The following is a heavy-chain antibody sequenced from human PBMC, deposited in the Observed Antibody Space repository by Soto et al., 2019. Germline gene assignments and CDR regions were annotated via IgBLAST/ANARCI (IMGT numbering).Heavy chain of an antibody. Sequence: GGSLRLSCAASGLTFGGYWMSWVRQAPGKGLEWVAKINQDGSVKQYVDPVKGRFTISRDNAKNSLYLQMNSLSAEDTAVYYCAINQYWGQGALVTVSS. CDR2: INQDGSVK. V-gene: IGHV3-7*01. J-gene: IGHJ4*02. CDR3: AINQY. CDR1: GLTFGGYW.